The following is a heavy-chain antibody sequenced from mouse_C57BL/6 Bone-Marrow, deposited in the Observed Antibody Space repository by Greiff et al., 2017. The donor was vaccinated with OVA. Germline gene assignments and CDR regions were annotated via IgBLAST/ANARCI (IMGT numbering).Heavy chain of an antibody. CDR1: GYTFTDYY. D-gene: IGHD1-1*01. CDR2: IFPGSGST. J-gene: IGHJ1*03. V-gene: IGHV1-75*01. CDR3: ARRRRYGYFDD. Sequence: VKLVESGPELVKPGASVKISCKASGYTFTDYYINWVKQRPGQGLEWIGWIFPGSGSTYYHSQFNGTSTLTIDTSSSPAYMLLSSLTSEDSAVYFCARRRRYGYFDDWGTGTTVTVSS.